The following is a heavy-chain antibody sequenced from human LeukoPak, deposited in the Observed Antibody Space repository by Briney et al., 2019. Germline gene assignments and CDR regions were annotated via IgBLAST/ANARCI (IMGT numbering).Heavy chain of an antibody. Sequence: PSETLSLTCAVYGGSFSGYYWSWIRQPPGKGLEWIGEINHSGSTNYNPSHKSRVTISVDTSKNQFSLKLSSVTAADTAVYYCARSDYYDDTANWFDPWGQGTLVTVSS. CDR3: ARSDYYDDTANWFDP. D-gene: IGHD3-22*01. J-gene: IGHJ5*02. CDR2: INHSGST. CDR1: GGSFSGYY. V-gene: IGHV4-34*01.